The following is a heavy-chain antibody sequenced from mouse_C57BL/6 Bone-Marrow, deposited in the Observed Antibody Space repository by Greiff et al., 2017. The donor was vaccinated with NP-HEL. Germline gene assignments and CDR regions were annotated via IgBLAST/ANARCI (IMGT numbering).Heavy chain of an antibody. CDR3: AINWVYYYAMDY. D-gene: IGHD4-1*01. J-gene: IGHJ4*01. V-gene: IGHV1-82*01. CDR2: IYPGDGDT. CDR1: GYAFSSSW. Sequence: VKLQESGPELVKPGASVKISCKASGYAFSSSWMNWVKQRPGKGLEWIGRIYPGDGDTNYNGKFKGKATLTADKSSSTAYMQLSSLTSEDSAVYFCAINWVYYYAMDYWGQGTSVTVSS.